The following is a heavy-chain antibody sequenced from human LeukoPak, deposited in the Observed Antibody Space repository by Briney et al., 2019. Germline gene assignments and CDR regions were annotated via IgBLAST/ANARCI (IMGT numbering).Heavy chain of an antibody. D-gene: IGHD1-7*01. CDR3: ARDAVLRAGNYYFDY. CDR1: GFTFSNYG. J-gene: IGHJ4*02. Sequence: GGSLRLSCEASGFTFSNYGMSWVRQAPGKGLEWVSGISTSGDSAYYADSVKGRFTISRDNSKNTLYLQMNSLRAEDTAVYYCARDAVLRAGNYYFDYWGQGTLVTVSS. V-gene: IGHV3-23*01. CDR2: ISTSGDSA.